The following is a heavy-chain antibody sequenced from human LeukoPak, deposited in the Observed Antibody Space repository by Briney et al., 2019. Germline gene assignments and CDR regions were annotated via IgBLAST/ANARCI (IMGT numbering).Heavy chain of an antibody. CDR2: MNPNSGNT. D-gene: IGHD7-27*01. CDR3: ARNHLGLGV. J-gene: IGHJ3*01. Sequence: ASVRVSCKASGYSFTSHDIIWVRQATGQGLEWMGWMNPNSGNTAYAQKFQGRVTTTRDTSISTAYMELSSLTSEDTAMYYCARNHLGLGVWGQGTMVTVS. CDR1: GYSFTSHD. V-gene: IGHV1-8*01.